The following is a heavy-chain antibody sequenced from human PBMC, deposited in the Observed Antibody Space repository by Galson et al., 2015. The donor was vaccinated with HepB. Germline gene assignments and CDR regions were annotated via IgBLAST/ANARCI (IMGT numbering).Heavy chain of an antibody. CDR2: ISSSTSTI. CDR3: ARDPYSGSPNWFDP. J-gene: IGHJ5*02. Sequence: SLRLSCAASGFSFSSYDMNWVRQAPGKGLEWISYISSSTSTIYYADSVKGRFTISRDNAKNSLYLQMNSLRDEDTAVYYCARDPYSGSPNWFDPWGQGTLVTVSS. V-gene: IGHV3-48*02. CDR1: GFSFSSYD. D-gene: IGHD1-26*01.